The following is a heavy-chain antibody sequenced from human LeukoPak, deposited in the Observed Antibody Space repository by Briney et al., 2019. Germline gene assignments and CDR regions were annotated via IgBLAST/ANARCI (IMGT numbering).Heavy chain of an antibody. Sequence: SETLSLTCTVSGASISSYYWSWIRQPPGKGLEWIGSIYYSGSTYYNPSLKSRVTISVDTSKNQFSLKLSSVTAADTAVYYCARDSGISDAFDIWGQGTMVTVSS. D-gene: IGHD3-3*02. V-gene: IGHV4-59*12. CDR1: GASISSYY. J-gene: IGHJ3*02. CDR3: ARDSGISDAFDI. CDR2: IYYSGST.